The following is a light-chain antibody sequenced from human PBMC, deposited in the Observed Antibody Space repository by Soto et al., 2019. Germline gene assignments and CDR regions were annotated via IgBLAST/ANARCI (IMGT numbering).Light chain of an antibody. J-gene: IGLJ1*01. Sequence: QSALTQPRSVSGSPGQSVTISCTGTSSDVGGYNYVSWYQQHPGKAPKLMIYDVSKRPSGVPYRFSGSKSGNTASLTISGIQAEDEGDYYCCSYAGSYIFYVFGTGTKLTVL. CDR1: SSDVGGYNY. CDR2: DVS. CDR3: CSYAGSYIFYV. V-gene: IGLV2-11*01.